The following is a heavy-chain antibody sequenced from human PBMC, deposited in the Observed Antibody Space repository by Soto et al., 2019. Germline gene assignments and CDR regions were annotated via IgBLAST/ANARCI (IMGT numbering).Heavy chain of an antibody. Sequence: SETLSLTCTVSGGSISSYYWSWIRQPPGKGLEWIGYIYYSGSTNYNPSLKSRVTISVDTSKNQFSLKLSSVTAADTAVYYCARGLGGVSYNLKPGAYNWFDPWGQGTLVTVS. D-gene: IGHD1-20*01. J-gene: IGHJ5*02. V-gene: IGHV4-59*01. CDR2: IYYSGST. CDR1: GGSISSYY. CDR3: ARGLGGVSYNLKPGAYNWFDP.